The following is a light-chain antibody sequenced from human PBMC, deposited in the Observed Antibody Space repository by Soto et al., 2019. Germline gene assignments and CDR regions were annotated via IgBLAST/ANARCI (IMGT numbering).Light chain of an antibody. J-gene: IGKJ5*01. V-gene: IGKV3-11*01. Sequence: EFVLTQSPGTLSLSPGERATLSCRASQTVSSNLAWYQQKPGQAPRLLIFNTSNRATGIPARFSGSGSGTDFTLTISGLEPEDFAVYYCQQRTNRPPITFGQGTRLEIK. CDR3: QQRTNRPPIT. CDR2: NTS. CDR1: QTVSSN.